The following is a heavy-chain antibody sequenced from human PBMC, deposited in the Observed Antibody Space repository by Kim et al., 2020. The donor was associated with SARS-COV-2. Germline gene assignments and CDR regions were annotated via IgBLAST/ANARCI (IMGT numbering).Heavy chain of an antibody. J-gene: IGHJ3*02. V-gene: IGHV4-34*01. D-gene: IGHD6-19*01. CDR2: INHSGST. CDR3: ARGQWLVLRAFDI. Sequence: SETLSLTCAVYGGSFSGYYWSWIRQPPGKGLEWIGEINHSGSTNYNPSLKSRVTISVDTSKNQFSLKLSSVTAADTAVYYCARGQWLVLRAFDIWGQGTMVTVSS. CDR1: GGSFSGYY.